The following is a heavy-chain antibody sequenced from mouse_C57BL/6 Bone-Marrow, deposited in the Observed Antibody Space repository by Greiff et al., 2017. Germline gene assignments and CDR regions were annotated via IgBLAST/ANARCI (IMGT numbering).Heavy chain of an antibody. CDR3: ARPLYYGSSPWYFDV. Sequence: EVMLVASGGGLVKPGGSLKLSCAASGFTFSDYGMHWVRQAPEKGLEWVAYISSGSSTIYYADTVKGRFTISRDNAKNTLFLQMTSLRSEDTAMYYCARPLYYGSSPWYFDVWGTGTTVTVSS. CDR1: GFTFSDYG. CDR2: ISSGSSTI. D-gene: IGHD1-1*01. V-gene: IGHV5-17*01. J-gene: IGHJ1*03.